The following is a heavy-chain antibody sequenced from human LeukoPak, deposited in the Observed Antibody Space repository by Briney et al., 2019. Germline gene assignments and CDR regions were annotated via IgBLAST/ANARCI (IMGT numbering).Heavy chain of an antibody. D-gene: IGHD6-13*01. V-gene: IGHV4-59*01. CDR2: IYNSGST. CDR1: GGSIRSYY. J-gene: IGHJ2*01. CDR3: ARVYYSSSYDYWYFDL. Sequence: SETLSLTCTVSGGSIRSYYWSWIRQPPGKGLEWIGYIYNSGSTSYNPSLKSRVTISVDTSKNQFSLKLTSVTAADTAVYYCARVYYSSSYDYWYFDLWGRGTLVTVSS.